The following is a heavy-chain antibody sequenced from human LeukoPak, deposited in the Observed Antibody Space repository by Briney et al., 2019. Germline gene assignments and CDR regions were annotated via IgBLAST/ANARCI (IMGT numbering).Heavy chain of an antibody. CDR3: AKASTSYGYKDDAFDI. D-gene: IGHD3-16*01. CDR1: GFAIGDYA. J-gene: IGHJ3*02. Sequence: GGSLRLSCAASGFAIGDYAMNWGRKVPGEGLEWVSGISWDSRTINYADSVRGRFTISRDNAKSSLYLQMNSLRPEDTALYYCAKASTSYGYKDDAFDIWGQGTMVTVSS. CDR2: ISWDSRTI. V-gene: IGHV3-9*01.